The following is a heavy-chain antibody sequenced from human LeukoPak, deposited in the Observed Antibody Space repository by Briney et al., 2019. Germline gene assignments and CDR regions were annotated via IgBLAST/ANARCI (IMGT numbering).Heavy chain of an antibody. CDR3: ARNEAQQLVLWFDP. J-gene: IGHJ5*02. D-gene: IGHD6-13*01. CDR1: GGTFSSYA. V-gene: IGHV1-69*04. Sequence: SVKVSCKASGGTFSSYAISWVRQAPGQGLEWMGRIIPILGIANYAQKFQGRVTITADKSTSTAYMELSSLRSEDTAVHYCARNEAQQLVLWFDPWGQGTLVTVSS. CDR2: IIPILGIA.